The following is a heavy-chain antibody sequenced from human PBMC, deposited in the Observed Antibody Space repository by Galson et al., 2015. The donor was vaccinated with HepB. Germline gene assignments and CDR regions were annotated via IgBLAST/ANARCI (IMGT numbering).Heavy chain of an antibody. D-gene: IGHD4-17*01. CDR3: ARGPRYGAFDI. J-gene: IGHJ3*02. CDR2: IKQDASEK. Sequence: SLRLSCAASGFTVSSNYMRWVRQAPGKGLEWVANIKQDASEKYYVDSVKGRFAIPRDNAKTSLYLQMNSLGAEDTAVYYCARGPRYGAFDIWGQGTMVTVSS. CDR1: GFTVSSNY. V-gene: IGHV3-7*03.